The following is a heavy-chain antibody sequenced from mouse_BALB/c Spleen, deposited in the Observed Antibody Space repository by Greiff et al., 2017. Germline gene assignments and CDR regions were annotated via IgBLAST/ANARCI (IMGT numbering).Heavy chain of an antibody. D-gene: IGHD2-5*01. J-gene: IGHJ1*01. Sequence: VQLKQSGAELVKPGASVKLSCTASGFNIKDTYMHWVKQRPEQGLEWIGRIDPANGNTKYDPKFQGKATITADTSSNTAYLQLSSLTSEDTAVYYCARGSNGYFDVWGAGTTVTVSS. CDR3: ARGSNGYFDV. CDR1: GFNIKDTY. V-gene: IGHV14-3*02. CDR2: IDPANGNT.